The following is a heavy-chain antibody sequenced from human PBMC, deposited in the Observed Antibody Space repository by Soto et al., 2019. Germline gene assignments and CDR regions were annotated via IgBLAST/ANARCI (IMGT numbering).Heavy chain of an antibody. CDR2: ISGTGGST. CDR3: AKSYGDYVFFDY. Sequence: EVQLLESGGGVGQPGGSLRLSCAATGFSFSSYALNWVRQAPGKGLEWVSGISGTGGSTYYADSVKGRFTISRDNSKNTLYLQMNSLRAGYTAVYYCAKSYGDYVFFDYWGQGSLVTVPS. J-gene: IGHJ4*02. D-gene: IGHD4-17*01. CDR1: GFSFSSYA. V-gene: IGHV3-23*01.